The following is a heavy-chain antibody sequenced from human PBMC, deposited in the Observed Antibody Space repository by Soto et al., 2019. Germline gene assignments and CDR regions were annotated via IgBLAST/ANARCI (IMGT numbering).Heavy chain of an antibody. J-gene: IGHJ6*03. Sequence: EVHLVESGGGLVQPGGSLRLSCAASGFTLSSYWMTWVRQAPRKGLECVANIKQDGSEKYYVDSVKGRFTISRDNAKNSLYLQMNSLRGADTAVYYCARHGDYVSMDVWGKGTTVTVSS. CDR2: IKQDGSEK. CDR3: ARHGDYVSMDV. V-gene: IGHV3-7*01. D-gene: IGHD4-17*01. CDR1: GFTLSSYW.